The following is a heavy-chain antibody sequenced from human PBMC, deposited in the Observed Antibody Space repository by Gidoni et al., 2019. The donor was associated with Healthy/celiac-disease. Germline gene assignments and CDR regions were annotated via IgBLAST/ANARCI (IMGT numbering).Heavy chain of an antibody. D-gene: IGHD1-26*01. CDR1: GFAVSNAW. CDR2: IKSKTDGGTT. Sequence: EVQLVESGGGLVTPGGSLRLSWAASGFAVSNAWMSWVRQAPGKGLEWVGRIKSKTDGGTTDYAAPVKGRFNISRDDSKNTLYLQMKRLKTEDTAVYYCTKQTPLVGATSGYWGQGTLVTVSS. CDR3: TKQTPLVGATSGY. J-gene: IGHJ4*02. V-gene: IGHV3-15*01.